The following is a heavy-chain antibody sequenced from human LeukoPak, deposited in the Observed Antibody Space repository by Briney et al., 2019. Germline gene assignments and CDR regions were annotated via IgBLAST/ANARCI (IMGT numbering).Heavy chain of an antibody. V-gene: IGHV1-69*13. CDR3: ARNGRVVVPVTDAFDI. D-gene: IGHD2-2*01. CDR1: GGTFSSYA. CDR2: IIPIFGTA. Sequence: GASVKVSCKASGGTFSSYAISWVRQTPGQGLEWMGGIIPIFGTANYAQKFQGRVTITADESTSTAYMELSSLRSEDTAVYYCARNGRVVVPVTDAFDIWGQGTMVTVSS. J-gene: IGHJ3*02.